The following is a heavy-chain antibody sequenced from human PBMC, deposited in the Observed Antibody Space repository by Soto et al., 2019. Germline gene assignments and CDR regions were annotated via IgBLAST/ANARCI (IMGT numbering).Heavy chain of an antibody. Sequence: QVQLVESGGGVVQPGRSLRLSCAASGFTFSSFGMHWVRQAPGKGLEWVAVASYDGSYKYYADSVKARFTISRDNSKNTLYLQMNSLRAEDTAVYYCAKERSVVATTPDFAYWGQGTLVTVSS. V-gene: IGHV3-30*18. D-gene: IGHD5-12*01. CDR2: ASYDGSYK. CDR3: AKERSVVATTPDFAY. CDR1: GFTFSSFG. J-gene: IGHJ4*02.